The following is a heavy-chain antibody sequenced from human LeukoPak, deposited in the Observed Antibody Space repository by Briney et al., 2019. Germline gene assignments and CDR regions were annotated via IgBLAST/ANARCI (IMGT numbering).Heavy chain of an antibody. CDR1: GYTFTGYY. CDR2: INPNSGGT. J-gene: IGHJ4*02. CDR3: ARDPAKDY. V-gene: IGHV1-2*06. Sequence: ASVKVSCKASGYTFTGYYMHWVRQAPGQGLEWMGRINPNSGGTTYAHKFQVRVAITRDTSISTADMELSRLRSDDTAVYCCARDPAKDYWGQGTLATVSS.